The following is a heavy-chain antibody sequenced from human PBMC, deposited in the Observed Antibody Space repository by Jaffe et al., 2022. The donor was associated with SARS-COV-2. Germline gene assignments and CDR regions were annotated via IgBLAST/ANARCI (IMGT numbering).Heavy chain of an antibody. CDR3: ARGGTYLQWLRVPFHI. D-gene: IGHD6-19*01. CDR1: GGSFSGYY. Sequence: QVQLQQWGAGLLKPSETLSLTCAISGGSFSGYYWSWIRQPPGKGLEWIGEINQSGSSNYNPSLKSRVTMSVDTSKNQFSLKMNSLTAADTAVYYCARGGTYLQWLRVPFHIWGQGTVVTVSS. J-gene: IGHJ3*02. CDR2: INQSGSS. V-gene: IGHV4-34*01.